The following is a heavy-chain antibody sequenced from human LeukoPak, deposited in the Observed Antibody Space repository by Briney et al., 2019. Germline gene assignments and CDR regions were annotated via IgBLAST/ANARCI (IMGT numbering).Heavy chain of an antibody. D-gene: IGHD3-10*01. CDR1: GFTFSDYY. V-gene: IGHV3-11*01. CDR2: ISSSGSTK. CDR3: VRQIPGSGQGFDP. J-gene: IGHJ5*02. Sequence: PGGSLRLSCAASGFTFSDYYMSWIRQAPGKGLEWVSYISSSGSTKHYADSVKGRFTISRDNAKNSLYLQMNSLRAEDTAVYYCVRQIPGSGQGFDPWGQGTLVVVSS.